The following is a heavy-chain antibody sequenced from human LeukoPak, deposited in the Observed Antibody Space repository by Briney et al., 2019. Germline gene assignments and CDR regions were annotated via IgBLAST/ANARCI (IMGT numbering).Heavy chain of an antibody. CDR1: GGSLSGSY. V-gene: IGHV4-34*01. D-gene: IGHD1-26*01. J-gene: IGHJ3*02. CDR2: INQSGNS. CDR3: ARRLSKSSGGSRGAFDI. Sequence: SETLSLTCDVNGGSLSGSYWSWIRQSPEKGLEWIGEINQSGNSNYNPSLKSRVTILVDTSKNQFSLKLSSVTAADTAVYYCARRLSKSSGGSRGAFDIWGQGTMVTVSS.